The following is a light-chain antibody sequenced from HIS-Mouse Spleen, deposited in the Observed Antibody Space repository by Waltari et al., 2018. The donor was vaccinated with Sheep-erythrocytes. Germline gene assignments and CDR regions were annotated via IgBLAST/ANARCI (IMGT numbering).Light chain of an antibody. CDR3: CSYAGSYNHG. CDR2: DVS. V-gene: IGLV2-11*01. J-gene: IGLJ1*01. Sequence: QSALTQPRSVSGSPGQSVTISCTGTSSDVGGYNYVSWYHQHPGKAPKLMIDDVSKRPSGVPDRFSGSKSGNTASLTISGLQAEDEADYYCCSYAGSYNHGFATGTKVTVL. CDR1: SSDVGGYNY.